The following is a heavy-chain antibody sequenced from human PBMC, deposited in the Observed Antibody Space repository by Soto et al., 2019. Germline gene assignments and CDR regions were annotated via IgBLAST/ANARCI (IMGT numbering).Heavy chain of an antibody. CDR1: GFTFSSYV. CDR3: ARDGIYGAFDY. Sequence: GGSLRLSCAASGFTFSSYVIHWVRQAPGKGLEWVAVISYDGSNKYYADSVKGRFTISRDNSKNTLYLQMNSLRAEDTAVYYCARDGIYGAFDYWGQGALVTVSS. D-gene: IGHD3-10*01. J-gene: IGHJ4*02. V-gene: IGHV3-30-3*01. CDR2: ISYDGSNK.